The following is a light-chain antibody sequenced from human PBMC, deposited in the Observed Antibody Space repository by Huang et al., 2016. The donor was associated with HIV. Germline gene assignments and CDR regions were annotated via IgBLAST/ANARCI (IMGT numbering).Light chain of an antibody. CDR1: QSVGSK. Sequence: DTVMTQTPATLSVSPGARATLSCRASQSVGSKFAWFQQQPGQAPRLLIHGASTRATGIPARFSGSGSGTEFTLTISSLQSEDFAVYYCQQYNNWPYTFGQGTKLEIK. CDR2: GAS. CDR3: QQYNNWPYT. V-gene: IGKV3-15*01. J-gene: IGKJ2*01.